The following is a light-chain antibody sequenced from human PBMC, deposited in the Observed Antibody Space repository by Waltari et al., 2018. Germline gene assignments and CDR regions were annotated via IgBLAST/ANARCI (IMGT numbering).Light chain of an antibody. V-gene: IGLV4-69*01. CDR2: LNSDGSH. J-gene: IGLJ2*01. Sequence: QLVLTQSPSASASLGASVKLTCTLSRGHTNYAIALHQQQPKKGPRFLMKLNSDGSHTKGDGIPDRFSGSSSGAERFLTISSLQSEDEGDYYCQTWDTDIHVVFGRGTKL. CDR1: RGHTNYA. CDR3: QTWDTDIHVV.